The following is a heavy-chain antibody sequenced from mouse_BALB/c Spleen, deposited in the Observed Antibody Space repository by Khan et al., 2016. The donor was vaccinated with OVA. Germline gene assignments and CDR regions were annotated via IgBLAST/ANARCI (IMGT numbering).Heavy chain of an antibody. D-gene: IGHD2-3*01. J-gene: IGHJ3*01. CDR2: INPSNIYT. V-gene: IGHV1-4*01. Sequence: QVRLQQSGAELARPGASVKMSCKASGYTFTSYTIHWVKQRPGQGLEWIGYINPSNIYTNYNQKFRDKATLTADKSSRTAYIQLSSLTSEDSAVYYGSRVGPCHGYYGAWFAYWGQGTLVTVSA. CDR3: SRVGPCHGYYGAWFAY. CDR1: GYTFTSYT.